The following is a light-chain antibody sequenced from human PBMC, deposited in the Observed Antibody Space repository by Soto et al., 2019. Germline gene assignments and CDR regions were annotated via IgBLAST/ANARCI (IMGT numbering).Light chain of an antibody. CDR2: EVS. CDR3: CSYAGSSPIYV. J-gene: IGLJ1*01. V-gene: IGLV2-23*02. CDR1: SSDVGSYNL. Sequence: QSALTQPASVSGSPGQSITISCTGTSSDVGSYNLVSWYQQHPGKAPKLMIYEVSQRPSGVSNRFAGSKAGNTASLTISGLQAEDEADHDCCSYAGSSPIYVFGTGTTLTVL.